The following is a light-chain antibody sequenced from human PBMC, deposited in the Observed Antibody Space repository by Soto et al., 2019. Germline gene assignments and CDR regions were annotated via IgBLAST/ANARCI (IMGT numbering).Light chain of an antibody. CDR1: QDISSY. CDR2: AAS. J-gene: IGKJ3*01. V-gene: IGKV1-9*01. CDR3: QQLNSYPLT. Sequence: DIQLTQSPSFLSASVGDRVTITCRASQDISSYLAWYQQKPKKAPKLVIYAASTLQSGVPSRFSGSASGTEFTLTISSLQPEYFATYYCQQLNSYPLTFGPGTKVDIK.